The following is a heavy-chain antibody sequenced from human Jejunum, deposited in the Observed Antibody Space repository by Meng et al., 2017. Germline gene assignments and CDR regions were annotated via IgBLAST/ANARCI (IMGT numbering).Heavy chain of an antibody. CDR3: ARELGPYYDFFTGKYNNNYNGMDV. J-gene: IGHJ6*02. D-gene: IGHD3-9*01. CDR1: GGSINTYHYY. Sequence: GSLRLSCSVSGGSINTYHYYWAWIRQPPGKGLEWIASIYYTRSPPYYNPSLDSRVSISIDTSTNQFSLSLSSVTAAATAIYFCARELGPYYDFFTGKYNNNYNGMDVWGPGTKVTVSS. V-gene: IGHV4-39*07. CDR2: IYYTRSPP.